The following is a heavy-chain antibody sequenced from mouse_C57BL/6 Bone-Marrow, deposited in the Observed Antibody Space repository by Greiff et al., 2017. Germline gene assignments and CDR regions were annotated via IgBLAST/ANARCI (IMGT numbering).Heavy chain of an antibody. CDR2: SRNKANDYTT. V-gene: IGHV7-1*01. J-gene: IGHJ4*01. D-gene: IGHD2-10*02. CDR3: ARDAEVFPMDY. CDR1: GFTFSDFY. Sequence: EVKLMESGGGLVQSGRSLRLSCATSGFTFSDFYMEWVRQAPGKGLEWIAASRNKANDYTTEYSASVNGRVIVSRDTSQSILYLQMKALRSYDASMYYCARDAEVFPMDYWGQGTSVTVSS.